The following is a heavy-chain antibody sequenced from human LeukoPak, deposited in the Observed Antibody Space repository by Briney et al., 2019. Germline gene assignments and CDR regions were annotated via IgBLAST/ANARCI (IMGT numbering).Heavy chain of an antibody. D-gene: IGHD4-17*01. Sequence: PGGSLRLSCAASGFIFSNYAMHWVRQAPGKGLEWVAFISYDGSNEYFADSVKGRFTISRDNSKNTVNLQMNSLRAEDTAVYYCAKGLMTTVTTYFDYWGQGTLVTVSS. J-gene: IGHJ4*02. CDR1: GFIFSNYA. V-gene: IGHV3-30-3*01. CDR2: ISYDGSNE. CDR3: AKGLMTTVTTYFDY.